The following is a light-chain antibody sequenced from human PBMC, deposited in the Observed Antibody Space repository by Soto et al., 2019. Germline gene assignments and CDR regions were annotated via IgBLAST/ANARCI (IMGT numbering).Light chain of an antibody. V-gene: IGLV2-14*03. Sequence: QSALTQPASVSGSPGQSITISCTGTSSDVGRYKVVSWYQQHPGKAPKLMIYDVTNRPSGVSNRFSGSKSGNTASLTISGLQAEDEADYYCSSYTTSSTLIFGGGTKLTVL. CDR3: SSYTTSSTLI. J-gene: IGLJ2*01. CDR1: SSDVGRYKV. CDR2: DVT.